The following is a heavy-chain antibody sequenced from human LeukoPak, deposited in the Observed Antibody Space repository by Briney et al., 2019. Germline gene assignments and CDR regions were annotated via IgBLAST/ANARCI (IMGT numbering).Heavy chain of an antibody. J-gene: IGHJ4*02. CDR1: GGSISSGGYY. CDR2: IYYSGST. D-gene: IGHD6-6*01. Sequence: SETLSLTCTVSGGSISSGGYYWSWIRQHPGKGLEWIGYIYYSGSTYYNPSLKSRVTISVDTSKNQFSLKLSSVTAADTAVYYCARFGTPPSIAARVFDYWGQGTLVTVSS. CDR3: ARFGTPPSIAARVFDY. V-gene: IGHV4-31*03.